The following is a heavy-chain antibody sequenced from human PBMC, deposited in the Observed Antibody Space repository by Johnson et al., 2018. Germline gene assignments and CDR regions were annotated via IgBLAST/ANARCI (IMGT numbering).Heavy chain of an antibody. Sequence: EVQLLESGGGLVQPGGSLRLSCAASGFTFSSYWMSWVRQAPGKGLEWVANIKQDGSEKYYVDSVKGRFTISRDNAKNSLYLQMNSLRAEDTAVYYCARGNRQQLVRVLVPSQENDYGMDVWGQGTTVTVSS. V-gene: IGHV3-7*01. D-gene: IGHD6-13*01. CDR1: GFTFSSYW. CDR3: ARGNRQQLVRVLVPSQENDYGMDV. CDR2: IKQDGSEK. J-gene: IGHJ6*02.